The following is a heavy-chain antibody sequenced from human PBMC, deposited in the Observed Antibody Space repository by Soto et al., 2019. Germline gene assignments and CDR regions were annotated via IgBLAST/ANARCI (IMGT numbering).Heavy chain of an antibody. V-gene: IGHV4-31*11. J-gene: IGHJ5*02. Sequence: QVQLQESGPRLLKPSQPLSLSCAVSGGSIISASYSWNWIRQSPGRGLEWIWHIYSCGSTSYTPSLKSRVSIPVDTSNNQFSLKLTSVTAADTAGYFCAREDAAGIERWFDAWGQGILVTVSS. CDR2: IYSCGST. CDR3: AREDAAGIERWFDA. D-gene: IGHD6-13*01. CDR1: GGSIISASYS.